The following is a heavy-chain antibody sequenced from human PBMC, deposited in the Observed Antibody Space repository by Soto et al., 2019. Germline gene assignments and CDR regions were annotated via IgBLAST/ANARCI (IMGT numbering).Heavy chain of an antibody. J-gene: IGHJ5*02. D-gene: IGHD1-1*01. CDR3: AKDLDASAWNLGGWFAP. CDR2: IAYDGDKK. V-gene: IGHV3-30*18. CDR1: GFTFSGFG. Sequence: PGGSLRLSCAASGFTFSGFGMHWVRQAPGKGLEWVAVIAYDGDKKYYASSVKGRFIISRDNSRSTVYLDMNSLRPEDTAVYYCAKDLDASAWNLGGWFAPWGQGTQVTVSS.